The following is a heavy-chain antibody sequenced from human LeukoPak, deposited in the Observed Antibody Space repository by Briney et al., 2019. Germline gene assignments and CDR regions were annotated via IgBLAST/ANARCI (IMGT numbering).Heavy chain of an antibody. CDR2: ISGSGGST. CDR1: VFTLGVCS. CDR3: AKGGSGRD. Sequence: GGAPSLSCTASVFTLGVCSIRWGRHAPGEGLEWVSAISGSGGSTYYADSVKGRFTISRDNSKNTLYLQMNSLRAEDTAVYYCAKGGSGRDWGQGTLVTVSS. V-gene: IGHV3-23*01. D-gene: IGHD3-10*01. J-gene: IGHJ4*02.